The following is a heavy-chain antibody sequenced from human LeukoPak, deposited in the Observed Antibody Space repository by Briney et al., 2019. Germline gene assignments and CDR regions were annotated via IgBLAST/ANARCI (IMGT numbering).Heavy chain of an antibody. Sequence: SETLSLTCAVYGGSFSGYYWSWIRQPPGKGLEWIGEINHSGSTNYNPSLKSRVTISVDTSKDQFSLKLSSVTAADTAVYYCARPYYYYMDVWGKGTTVTVSS. J-gene: IGHJ6*03. CDR1: GGSFSGYY. CDR2: INHSGST. CDR3: ARPYYYYMDV. V-gene: IGHV4-34*01.